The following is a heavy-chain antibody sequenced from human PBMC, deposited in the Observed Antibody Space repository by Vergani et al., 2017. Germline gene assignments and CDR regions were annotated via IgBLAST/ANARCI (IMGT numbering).Heavy chain of an antibody. CDR1: GYSIRNGYY. V-gene: IGHV4-38-2*01. CDR2: IYHSGST. Sequence: QVQLQESGPGLVEPSETLSLTCAVSGYSIRNGYYWGWIRQPPGKGREGIGSIYHSGSTHYNPSLKSRVTISVDTSKNDFSLKVTSVTAADTAVYYCTRQPQEGASGPPSVPAWGQGISVIVSS. D-gene: IGHD5-12*01. J-gene: IGHJ4*02. CDR3: TRQPQEGASGPPSVPA.